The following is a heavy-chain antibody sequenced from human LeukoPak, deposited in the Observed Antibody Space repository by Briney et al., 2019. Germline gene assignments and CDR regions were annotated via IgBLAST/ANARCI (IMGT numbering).Heavy chain of an antibody. CDR2: ISRSGGST. CDR3: ARVLRYCSGGNCYSGGLGYMDV. CDR1: GFTFSSYG. V-gene: IGHV3-23*01. J-gene: IGHJ6*03. D-gene: IGHD2-15*01. Sequence: GGSLRLSCAASGFTFSSYGMGWVRQAPGKGLEWVSAISRSGGSTNYADSVKGRFTISRDNSKNTVYLQMNSLRAEDTAVYYCARVLRYCSGGNCYSGGLGYMDVWGKGTTVTIS.